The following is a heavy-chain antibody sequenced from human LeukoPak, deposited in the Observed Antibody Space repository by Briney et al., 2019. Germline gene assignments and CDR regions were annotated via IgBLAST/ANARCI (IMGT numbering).Heavy chain of an antibody. V-gene: IGHV4-34*01. CDR3: ARGRFPGY. CDR1: GGSFSGYY. Sequence: PSETLSLTCAVYGGSFSGYYWSWIRQPPGKGLEWIGEINHSGSTNYNPSLKSRVTISVDTSKNQFSLKLSSVTAADTAVYYCARGRFPGYWGQGTLVTVSS. J-gene: IGHJ4*02. D-gene: IGHD2-21*01. CDR2: INHSGST.